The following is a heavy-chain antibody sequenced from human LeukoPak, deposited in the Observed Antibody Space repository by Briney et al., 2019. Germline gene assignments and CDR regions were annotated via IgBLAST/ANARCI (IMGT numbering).Heavy chain of an antibody. V-gene: IGHV3-11*01. CDR2: ISSSGSTI. CDR3: ARDRSYPDAFDI. CDR1: GFTFSDYY. Sequence: PGGSLRLSCAASGFTFSDYYMSCIRQAPGKGLEWGSYISSSGSTIYYADSVKGRFTISRDTAKNSLYLQMHSLRAEDTAVYYCARDRSYPDAFDIWGQGTMVTVSS. D-gene: IGHD1-26*01. J-gene: IGHJ3*02.